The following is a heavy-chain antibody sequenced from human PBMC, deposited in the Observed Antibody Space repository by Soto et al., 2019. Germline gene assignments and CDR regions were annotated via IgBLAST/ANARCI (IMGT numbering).Heavy chain of an antibody. CDR2: IIPILGIT. D-gene: IGHD1-20*01. Sequence: QAHLMQSGAEVKKPGSSVKVSCKASGGTFSGYAISWVRQRPGRGLEWMGGIIPILGITSYAEKFQGRITLAADESTGTAFMDLRSLIFEDTAVYYCARDPRSITGTTSSEDFQYWGPGTLVSVSS. CDR1: GGTFSGYA. V-gene: IGHV1-69*01. J-gene: IGHJ1*01. CDR3: ARDPRSITGTTSSEDFQY.